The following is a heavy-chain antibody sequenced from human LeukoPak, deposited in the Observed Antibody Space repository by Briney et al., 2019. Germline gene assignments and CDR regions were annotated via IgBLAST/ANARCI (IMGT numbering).Heavy chain of an antibody. V-gene: IGHV4-34*01. D-gene: IGHD4-23*01. CDR2: INHSGRT. CDR3: ARGVLGGPTYFDY. Sequence: KPSETLSLTCAVDGGSFSGYYWSWIRQPPGKGLEWIGEINHSGRTNYNPSLKSRVTISVDTSKNHFSLQLSSVTAADTAVYYCARGVLGGPTYFDYWGQGTLVTVSS. CDR1: GGSFSGYY. J-gene: IGHJ4*02.